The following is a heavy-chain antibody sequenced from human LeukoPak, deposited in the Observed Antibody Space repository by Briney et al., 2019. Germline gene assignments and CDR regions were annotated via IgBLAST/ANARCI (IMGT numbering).Heavy chain of an antibody. CDR1: GFTFSSYS. CDR2: ISSSSNYI. J-gene: IGHJ6*03. CDR3: ARYYRLSEGSFYYMDV. Sequence: GGSLRLSCVASGFTFSSYSMNWVRQAPGKGLEWVSFISSSSNYIYYADSMKGRFTISRDNAKNSLYLQMDSLRAEGTAIYYCARYYRLSEGSFYYMDVWGKGTTVTISS. D-gene: IGHD3-10*01. V-gene: IGHV3-21*01.